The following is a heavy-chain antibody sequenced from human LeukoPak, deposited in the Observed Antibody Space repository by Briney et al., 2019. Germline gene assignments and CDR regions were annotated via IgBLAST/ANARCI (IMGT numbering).Heavy chain of an antibody. CDR3: ARCSSYCSSASCLAYFYYYYMDV. V-gene: IGHV1-18*01. D-gene: IGHD2-2*01. J-gene: IGHJ6*03. CDR1: GYNFTIYG. CDR2: ISGYNGNT. Sequence: GASVKVSCKASGYNFTIYGISWVRQAPGQGLEWMGWISGYNGNTNNAQNLQGRVTMTTDTSTSTAYMELRSLRSDDTAVYYCARCSSYCSSASCLAYFYYYYMDVWGKGTTATVSS.